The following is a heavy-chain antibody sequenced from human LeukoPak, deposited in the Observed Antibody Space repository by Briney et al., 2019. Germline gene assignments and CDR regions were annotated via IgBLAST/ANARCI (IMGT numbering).Heavy chain of an antibody. Sequence: SETLSLTCTVSGGSISSYYWSWIRQPPGKGLEWIGYIYYSGSTNYNPSLKSRVTISVDTSKNQFSLKLSSVTAADTAVYNCARDLIVGAIPDAFDIWGQGTMVTVSS. CDR3: ARDLIVGAIPDAFDI. CDR2: IYYSGST. D-gene: IGHD1-26*01. J-gene: IGHJ3*02. CDR1: GGSISSYY. V-gene: IGHV4-59*01.